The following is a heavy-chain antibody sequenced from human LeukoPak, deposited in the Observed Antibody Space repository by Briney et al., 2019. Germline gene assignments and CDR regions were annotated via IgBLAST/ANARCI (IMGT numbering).Heavy chain of an antibody. CDR3: ARGGSGISNAFDI. Sequence: SETLSLTCTVSGGSINSSSYYWSWIRQPPGKGLEWIGYLYYSGSTNSNPSLKSRVTMSVDTSKNQFSLKLRSVTAADTAVYYCARGGSGISNAFDIWGQGTMVTVSS. V-gene: IGHV4-61*01. J-gene: IGHJ3*02. D-gene: IGHD3-10*01. CDR2: LYYSGST. CDR1: GGSINSSSYY.